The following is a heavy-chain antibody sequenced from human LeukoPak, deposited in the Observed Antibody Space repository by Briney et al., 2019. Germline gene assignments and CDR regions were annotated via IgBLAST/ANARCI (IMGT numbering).Heavy chain of an antibody. V-gene: IGHV1-69*13. CDR3: ARGLHCSGGSCLAMDV. D-gene: IGHD2-15*01. Sequence: SVKVSCKASGGSFSTYAISWVRQAPGQGLEWMGGITPIFGTAKYAQKFQGRVTITADESTSTAYMELSSLRSEDTAVYYCARGLHCSGGSCLAMDVWGQGTTVTVSS. CDR1: GGSFSTYA. CDR2: ITPIFGTA. J-gene: IGHJ6*02.